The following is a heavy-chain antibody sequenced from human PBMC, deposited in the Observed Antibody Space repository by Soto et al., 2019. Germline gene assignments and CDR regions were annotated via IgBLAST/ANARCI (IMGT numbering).Heavy chain of an antibody. J-gene: IGHJ3*02. CDR3: ARDGEEVNDAFDI. V-gene: IGHV1-69*08. CDR1: GGTFSSYT. Sequence: QVQLVQSGAEVKKPGSSVKVSCKASGGTFSSYTISWVRQAPGQGLEWMGRIIPILGIANYAQKFQGRVTITADKSTSTAYMELSSLRSEDTAVYYCARDGEEVNDAFDIWGQGTMVTVSS. CDR2: IIPILGIA. D-gene: IGHD3-22*01.